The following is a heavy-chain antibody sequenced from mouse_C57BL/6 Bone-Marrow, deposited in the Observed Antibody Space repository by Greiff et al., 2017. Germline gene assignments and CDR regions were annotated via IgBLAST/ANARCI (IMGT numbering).Heavy chain of an antibody. V-gene: IGHV5-4*03. CDR2: ISDGGSYT. D-gene: IGHD1-1*01. J-gene: IGHJ2*01. Sequence: EVKLVESGGGLVKPGGSLKLSCAASGFTFSSYAMSWVRQTPEKRLEWVATISDGGSYTYYPDNVKGRFTISRDKAKNNLYLQMSHLKSEDTAMYYCARGYYGSSYLYYFDYWGQGTTLTVSS. CDR1: GFTFSSYA. CDR3: ARGYYGSSYLYYFDY.